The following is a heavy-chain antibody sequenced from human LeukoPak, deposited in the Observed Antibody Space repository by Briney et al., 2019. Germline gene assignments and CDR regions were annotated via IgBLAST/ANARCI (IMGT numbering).Heavy chain of an antibody. CDR2: ISSSSSTI. CDR1: GFTFSSYS. J-gene: IGHJ5*02. CDR3: ARDFGTGIAAAGTTSAPTRLKFDP. V-gene: IGHV3-48*04. D-gene: IGHD6-13*01. Sequence: GGSLRLSCAASGFTFSSYSMNWVRQAPGKGLEWGSYISSSSSTIYYADSVKGRFTISRDNAKNSLYLQMNSLRAEDTAVYYCARDFGTGIAAAGTTSAPTRLKFDPWGQGTLVTVSS.